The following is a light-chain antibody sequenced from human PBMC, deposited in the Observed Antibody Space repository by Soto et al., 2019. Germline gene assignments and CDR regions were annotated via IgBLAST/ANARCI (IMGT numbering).Light chain of an antibody. CDR2: GAS. CDR1: QSVRSK. CDR3: QQYNDWPRT. J-gene: IGKJ1*01. V-gene: IGKV3-15*01. Sequence: EVVMTQSPDTLSVSPGETVTLSCRASQSVRSKLAWYQQKPGQAPRLLIYGASSRATGIPARFSGSGSGTEFTLTITSLQSEDFAVYCCQQYNDWPRTFGQGTKVDI.